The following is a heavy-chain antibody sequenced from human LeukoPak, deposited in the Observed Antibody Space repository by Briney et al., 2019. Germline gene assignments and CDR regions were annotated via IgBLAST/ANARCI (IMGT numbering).Heavy chain of an antibody. Sequence: SETLSLTCTVSGGSISSSSYYWGWIRQPPGKGLEWIGSIYHSGSTYYNPSLKSRVTISVDTSKNQFSLKLSSVTAADTAVYYCARVGPDYWGQGTLVTVSS. V-gene: IGHV4-39*07. CDR2: IYHSGST. CDR1: GGSISSSSYY. CDR3: ARVGPDY. J-gene: IGHJ4*02. D-gene: IGHD3-16*01.